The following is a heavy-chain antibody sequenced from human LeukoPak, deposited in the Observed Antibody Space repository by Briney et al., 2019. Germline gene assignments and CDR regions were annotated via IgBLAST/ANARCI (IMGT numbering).Heavy chain of an antibody. Sequence: GRSLRLSCAASEFTFSTYGMHWVRQAPGKGLEWVAGMSYDGSNRYNADSVRGRFTVSRDNSKNTLYLRMNSLRAEDTAVYYCAKGRRTSSGWFYFDYWGQGTLVTVSS. J-gene: IGHJ4*02. CDR1: EFTFSTYG. CDR2: MSYDGSNR. CDR3: AKGRRTSSGWFYFDY. D-gene: IGHD6-19*01. V-gene: IGHV3-30*18.